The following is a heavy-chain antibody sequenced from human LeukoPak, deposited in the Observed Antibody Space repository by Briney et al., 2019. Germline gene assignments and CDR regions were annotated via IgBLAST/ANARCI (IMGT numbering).Heavy chain of an antibody. CDR1: GDSISYFY. Sequence: ETLSLTCCVSGDSISYFYWSWVRQAPGKGLEWVSAISGSGGSTYYADSVKGRFTISRDNSKNTLYLQMNSLRAEDTAVYYCAKGGTITMIVVRSGNFDYWGQGTLVTVSS. CDR2: ISGSGGST. D-gene: IGHD3-22*01. CDR3: AKGGTITMIVVRSGNFDY. V-gene: IGHV3-23*01. J-gene: IGHJ4*02.